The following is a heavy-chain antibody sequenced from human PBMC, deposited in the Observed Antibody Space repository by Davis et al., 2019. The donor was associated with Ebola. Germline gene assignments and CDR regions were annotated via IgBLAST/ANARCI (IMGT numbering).Heavy chain of an antibody. CDR3: VTVAGMD. J-gene: IGHJ4*02. Sequence: GESLKISCAASGFTFSSYSMNWVRQAPGKGLEWVSYISSSSSTIYYADSVKGRFTISRDNAKNSLYLQMNSLRAEDTAVYYCVTVAGMDWGQGTLVTVSS. V-gene: IGHV3-48*04. CDR1: GFTFSSYS. D-gene: IGHD6-19*01. CDR2: ISSSSSTI.